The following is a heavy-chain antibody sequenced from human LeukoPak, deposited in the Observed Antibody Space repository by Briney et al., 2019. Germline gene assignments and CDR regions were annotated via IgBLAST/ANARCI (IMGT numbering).Heavy chain of an antibody. J-gene: IGHJ4*02. CDR3: ASPGYSSGWYVNY. Sequence: PSETLSLTCTVSGGSLSSSSYYWGWLRQPPGKGLEWFGSIYYSGSTYYNPSLKSRVTISVDTSKNQFSLKLSSVTAADTAVYYCASPGYSSGWYVNYWGQGTLVTVSS. CDR2: IYYSGST. CDR1: GGSLSSSSYY. V-gene: IGHV4-39*01. D-gene: IGHD6-19*01.